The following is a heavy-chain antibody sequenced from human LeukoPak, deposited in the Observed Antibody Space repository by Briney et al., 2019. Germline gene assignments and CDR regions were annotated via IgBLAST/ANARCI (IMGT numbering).Heavy chain of an antibody. CDR1: GFTFSSYA. Sequence: GGSLRPSCAASGFTFSSYAMSWVRQAPGKGLEWVSAISGSGGSTYYADSVKDRFTISRDNSKNTLYLQMNSLRAEDTAVYYCTTDRIAARYWGQGTLVTVSS. CDR2: ISGSGGST. D-gene: IGHD6-6*01. J-gene: IGHJ4*02. CDR3: TTDRIAARY. V-gene: IGHV3-23*01.